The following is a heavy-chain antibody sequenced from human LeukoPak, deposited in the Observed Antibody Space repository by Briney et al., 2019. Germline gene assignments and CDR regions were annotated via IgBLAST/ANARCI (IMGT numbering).Heavy chain of an antibody. V-gene: IGHV4-34*01. J-gene: IGHJ3*02. Sequence: PSETLSLTCAVYGGSFSGYYWSWIRQPPGKRPEWIGEINHSGSTNYNPSLKSRVTISVDTSKNQFSLKLSSVTAADTAVYYCARGHIVVVPAAIPVGPRAFDIWGQGTMVTVSS. CDR3: ARGHIVVVPAAIPVGPRAFDI. CDR1: GGSFSGYY. CDR2: INHSGST. D-gene: IGHD2-2*02.